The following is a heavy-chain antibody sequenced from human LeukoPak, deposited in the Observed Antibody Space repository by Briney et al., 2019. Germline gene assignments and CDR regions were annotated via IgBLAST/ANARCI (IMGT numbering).Heavy chain of an antibody. CDR3: ARDQYGSWYSDY. CDR1: GGSISSHY. CDR2: IYYSGNT. V-gene: IGHV4-59*11. Sequence: SETLSLTCTVSGGSISSHYWSWIRQPPGKELEWIGYIYYSGNTNYNSYLKSRVTISVDTSKNQFSLKLSSVTAADTAMYYCARDQYGSWYSDYWGQGTLVTVSS. D-gene: IGHD2-15*01. J-gene: IGHJ4*02.